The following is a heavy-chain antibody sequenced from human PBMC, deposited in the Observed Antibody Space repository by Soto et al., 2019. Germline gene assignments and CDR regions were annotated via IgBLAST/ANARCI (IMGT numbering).Heavy chain of an antibody. CDR3: AREGHSSSSWYYFDY. V-gene: IGHV1-69*13. CDR2: IIPIFGTA. CDR1: GGTLSSYA. D-gene: IGHD6-13*01. J-gene: IGHJ4*02. Sequence: SVKVSCKASGGTLSSYAISWVRQAPGQGPEWMGGIIPIFGTANYAQKFQGRVTITADESTSTAYMELSSLRSEDTAVYYCAREGHSSSSWYYFDYWGQGTLVTVSS.